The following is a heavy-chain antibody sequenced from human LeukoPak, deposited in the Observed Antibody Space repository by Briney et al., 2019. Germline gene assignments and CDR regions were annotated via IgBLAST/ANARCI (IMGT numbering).Heavy chain of an antibody. CDR1: GFTFSSYE. D-gene: IGHD3-22*01. J-gene: IGHJ4*02. CDR3: ARGLDYYDSSGYLDY. CDR2: ISSSGSTI. Sequence: PGGSLRLSCAASGFTFSSYEMNCVRQAPGKGLEWVSYISSSGSTIYYADSVKGRFTISRDNAKNSLYLQMNGLRAEDTAVYYCARGLDYYDSSGYLDYWGQGTLVTVSS. V-gene: IGHV3-48*03.